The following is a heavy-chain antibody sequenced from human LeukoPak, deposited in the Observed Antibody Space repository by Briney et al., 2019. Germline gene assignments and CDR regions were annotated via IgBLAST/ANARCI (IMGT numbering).Heavy chain of an antibody. CDR3: ARDKPLGGDLDAFDI. V-gene: IGHV3-30-3*01. D-gene: IGHD4-17*01. Sequence: TGRSLRLSCAASGFTISSYAMHWVRQAPGKGLEWVAVISYDGSNKYYADSVKGRFTISRDNSKNTLYLQMNSLRAEDTAVYYCARDKPLGGDLDAFDIWGHGTMVTVSS. CDR2: ISYDGSNK. CDR1: GFTISSYA. J-gene: IGHJ3*02.